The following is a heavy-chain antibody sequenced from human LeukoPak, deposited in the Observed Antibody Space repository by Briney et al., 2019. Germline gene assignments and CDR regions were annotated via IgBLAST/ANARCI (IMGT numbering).Heavy chain of an antibody. CDR1: GFTFSSYE. CDR2: ITTSGTST. V-gene: IGHV3-48*03. CDR3: VVHSATSCY. Sequence: GGSLRLSCATSGFTFSSYEMNWVRHAPGKGLEWISYITTSGTSTYYADSVKGRFTISRDNDKTALSLQMNSLRAEDTAVYYCVVHSATSCYWGQGTLVTVSS. D-gene: IGHD1-26*01. J-gene: IGHJ4*02.